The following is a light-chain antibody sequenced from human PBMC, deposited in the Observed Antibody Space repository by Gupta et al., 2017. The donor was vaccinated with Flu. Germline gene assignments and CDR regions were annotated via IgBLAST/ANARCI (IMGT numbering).Light chain of an antibody. CDR3: QRQFT. Sequence: EIVLTQSPATLSLSPGERATLSCRASQSVSSYLAWYQQKPGQAPRLLIYEASNRATGIPARFSGSGSGTDFTRTSSSIEPDDFEVYDGQRQFTFGHGTKVDIK. CDR1: QSVSSY. CDR2: EAS. V-gene: IGKV3-11*01. J-gene: IGKJ3*01.